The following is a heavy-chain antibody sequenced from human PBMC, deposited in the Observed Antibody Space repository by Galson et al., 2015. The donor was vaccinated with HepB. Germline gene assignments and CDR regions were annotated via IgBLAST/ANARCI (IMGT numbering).Heavy chain of an antibody. V-gene: IGHV3-33*01. Sequence: SLRLSCAASRFTFSSYAMHWVRQAPGKGLEWMAVIWFDGRNKYYADSVKGRFTISRDNSKNTLYLQMNSLRAEDTALYYCARGLSGGGVLDVWGKGTTVTVSS. J-gene: IGHJ6*04. CDR2: IWFDGRNK. CDR1: RFTFSSYA. CDR3: ARGLSGGGVLDV. D-gene: IGHD3-16*01.